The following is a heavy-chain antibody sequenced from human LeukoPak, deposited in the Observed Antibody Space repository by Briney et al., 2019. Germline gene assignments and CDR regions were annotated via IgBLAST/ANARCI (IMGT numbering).Heavy chain of an antibody. CDR2: ISYDGSNK. CDR1: GFTFSSYW. CDR3: ARATWLDEYFDY. D-gene: IGHD6-19*01. Sequence: GGSLRLSCAASGFTFSSYWMSWVRQAPGKGLEWVAVISYDGSNKYYADSVKGRFTISRDNSKNTLYLQMNSLRAEDTAVYYCARATWLDEYFDYWGQGTLVTVSS. J-gene: IGHJ4*02. V-gene: IGHV3-30-3*01.